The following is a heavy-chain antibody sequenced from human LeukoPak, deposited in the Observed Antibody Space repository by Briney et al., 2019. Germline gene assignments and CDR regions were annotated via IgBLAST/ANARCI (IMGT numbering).Heavy chain of an antibody. CDR3: ARGKASTSIAAALDY. CDR2: ISAYNGNT. CDR1: GYTFTGYY. D-gene: IGHD6-13*01. Sequence: ASVKVSCKASGYTFTGYYMHWVRQAPGQGLEWMGWISAYNGNTNYAQKLQGRVTMTTDTPTSTAYMELRSLRSDDTAVYYCARGKASTSIAAALDYWGQGTLVTVSS. J-gene: IGHJ4*02. V-gene: IGHV1-18*04.